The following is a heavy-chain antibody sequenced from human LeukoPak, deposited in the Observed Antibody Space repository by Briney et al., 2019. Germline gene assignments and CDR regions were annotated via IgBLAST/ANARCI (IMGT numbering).Heavy chain of an antibody. Sequence: GGSLRLSCAASGFTFDDYAMHWVRQAPGKGLEWVSGISWNSGSMGYADSVKGRFTISRDNAKNSLYLQMNSLRAEDTAVYYCARDPTVVTARDYWGQGTLVTVSS. CDR2: ISWNSGSM. CDR3: ARDPTVVTARDY. CDR1: GFTFDDYA. V-gene: IGHV3-9*01. D-gene: IGHD4-23*01. J-gene: IGHJ4*02.